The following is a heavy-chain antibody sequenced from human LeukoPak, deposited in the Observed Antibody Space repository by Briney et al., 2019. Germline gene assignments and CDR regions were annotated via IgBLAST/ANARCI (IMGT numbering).Heavy chain of an antibody. CDR2: IYSGDST. CDR3: AREAYYHDSSGYYYPDY. J-gene: IGHJ4*02. V-gene: IGHV3-66*02. Sequence: PGGSLRLSCAASGFTVSTNYMSWVRQAPGMGLEWVSIIYSGDSTSYTDSVKGRFTISRDSSKNTSYLQMNSLRAEDTAVYFCAREAYYHDSSGYYYPDYWGQGTPVTVSS. CDR1: GFTVSTNY. D-gene: IGHD3-22*01.